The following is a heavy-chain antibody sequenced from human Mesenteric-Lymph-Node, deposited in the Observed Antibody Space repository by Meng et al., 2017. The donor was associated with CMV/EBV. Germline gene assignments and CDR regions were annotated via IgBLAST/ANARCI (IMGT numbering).Heavy chain of an antibody. Sequence: ASVKVSCKASGYTFTSYYIHWVRQAPGQGLEWMGLINPSGGSTDSAQKFQGRLTMTRDTSTSTVYMDLSSLRSEDTAVYYCARDPSDDGDYDASHGMDVWGQGTTVTVSS. D-gene: IGHD4-17*01. CDR1: GYTFTSYY. J-gene: IGHJ6*02. V-gene: IGHV1-46*01. CDR2: INPSGGST. CDR3: ARDPSDDGDYDASHGMDV.